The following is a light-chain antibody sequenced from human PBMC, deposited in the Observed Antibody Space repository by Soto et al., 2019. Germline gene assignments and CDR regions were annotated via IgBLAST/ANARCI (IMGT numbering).Light chain of an antibody. CDR2: GAA. V-gene: IGKV3-20*01. CDR3: HQYGSSPQT. CDR1: QSVITTY. J-gene: IGKJ2*01. Sequence: EIVLTQSPGTLSLSPGERATLSCRASQSVITTYVAWYQKKPGQALRLLVYGAASRATGIPGMFSGSGSGTDFTLTISRLEPEDVAVYYWHQYGSSPQTFGQGTKLEIK.